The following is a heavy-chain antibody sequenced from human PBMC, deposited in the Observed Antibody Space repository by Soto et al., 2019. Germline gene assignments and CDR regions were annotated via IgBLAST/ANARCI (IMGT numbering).Heavy chain of an antibody. CDR1: GFTFSSYG. V-gene: IGHV3-33*01. CDR3: ARDTVVGSGSYWKVPYYYYYGMDV. D-gene: IGHD3-10*01. Sequence: PGGSLRLSCAASGFTFSSYGMHWVRQAPGKGLEWVAVIWYDGSNKYYADSVKGRFTISRDNSKNTLYLQMNSLRAEDTAVYYCARDTVVGSGSYWKVPYYYYYGMDVWGQGTTVTVSS. CDR2: IWYDGSNK. J-gene: IGHJ6*02.